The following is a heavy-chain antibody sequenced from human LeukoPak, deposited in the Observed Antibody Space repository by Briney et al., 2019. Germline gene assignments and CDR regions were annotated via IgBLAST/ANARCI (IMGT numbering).Heavy chain of an antibody. V-gene: IGHV4-39*01. D-gene: IGHD6-19*01. Sequence: SETLSLTCTVSGGSISSRSYYWGWVRQPPGKGLEWTGSIHYSGSTYYDASFKSRVTMSVDTSKNQFSLKLSSVTAADTAVYYCARHYRGALAGTMGAFDIWGQGTMVTVSS. J-gene: IGHJ3*02. CDR1: GGSISSRSYY. CDR3: ARHYRGALAGTMGAFDI. CDR2: IHYSGST.